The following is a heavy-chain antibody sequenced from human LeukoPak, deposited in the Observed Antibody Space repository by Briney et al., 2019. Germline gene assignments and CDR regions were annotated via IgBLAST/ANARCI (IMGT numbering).Heavy chain of an antibody. CDR2: INRYGRRT. D-gene: IGHD5-18*01. Sequence: GGALTLSRAASGCSFNHYWMHWVRQAPGKGLVLVARINRYGRRTNYPGSLRGRFTITRDNAQNTLYLHMNSLSAEATAVYYCGRPVTDTYAPTDSWGQGTLVTVSS. J-gene: IGHJ4*02. V-gene: IGHV3-74*01. CDR1: GCSFNHYW. CDR3: GRPVTDTYAPTDS.